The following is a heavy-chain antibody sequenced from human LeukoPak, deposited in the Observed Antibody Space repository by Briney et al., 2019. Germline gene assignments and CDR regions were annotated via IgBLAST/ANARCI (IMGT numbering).Heavy chain of an antibody. D-gene: IGHD6-13*01. J-gene: IGHJ4*02. V-gene: IGHV3-21*01. Sequence: GGSLRLSCAASGFTFSSYSMNWVRQAPGKGLEWVSSISGSSSYIYYADSVKGRFTISRDNAKNSLYLQMNSLRAEDTAVYYCARDGVSVGIAGPHDYWGQGTLVTVSS. CDR3: ARDGVSVGIAGPHDY. CDR1: GFTFSSYS. CDR2: ISGSSSYI.